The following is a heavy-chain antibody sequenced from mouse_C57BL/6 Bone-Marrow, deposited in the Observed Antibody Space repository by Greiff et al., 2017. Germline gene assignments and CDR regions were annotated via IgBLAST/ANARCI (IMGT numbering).Heavy chain of an antibody. D-gene: IGHD1-1*01. V-gene: IGHV2-9-1*01. J-gene: IGHJ1*03. CDR3: ARNWIYYYGSGYFDV. CDR2: IWTGRGT. CDR1: GFSLTSYA. Sequence: VQLQESGPGLVAPSQSLSITCTVSGFSLTSYAISWVRQPPGKGLEWLGVIWTGRGTNYNSALKSRLSISKDNSKSQVFLKMNSLQTDDTARYYCARNWIYYYGSGYFDVWGTGTTVTVSS.